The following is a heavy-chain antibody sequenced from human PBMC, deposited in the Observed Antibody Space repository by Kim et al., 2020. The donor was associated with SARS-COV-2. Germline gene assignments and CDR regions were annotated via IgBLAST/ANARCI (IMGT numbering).Heavy chain of an antibody. J-gene: IGHJ1*01. CDR1: GFTFSADD. CDR3: AKHFGSSGSEFQH. CDR2: MSGSEGSD. Sequence: GGSLRLSCAAAGFTFSADDMTWVRNAPGKGLECVAGMSGSEGSDYYADSVKGRFIISRDNSRNTLHLQMNSLSAEDTAVYYCAKHFGSSGSEFQHWGQGTLVTVSS. V-gene: IGHV3-23*01. D-gene: IGHD3-22*01.